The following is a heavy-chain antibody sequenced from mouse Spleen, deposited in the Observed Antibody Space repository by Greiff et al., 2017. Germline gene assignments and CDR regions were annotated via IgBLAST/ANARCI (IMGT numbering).Heavy chain of an antibody. D-gene: IGHD2-4*01. CDR3: ARGRYDYGYWYFDV. V-gene: IGHV5-16*01. CDR2: INYDGSST. Sequence: EVKLMESEGGLVQPGSSMKLSCTASGFTFSDYYMAWVRQVPEKGLEWVANINYDGSSTYYLDSLKSRFIISRDNAKNILYLQMSSLKSEDTATYYCARGRYDYGYWYFDVWGTGTTVTVSS. CDR1: GFTFSDYY. J-gene: IGHJ1*03.